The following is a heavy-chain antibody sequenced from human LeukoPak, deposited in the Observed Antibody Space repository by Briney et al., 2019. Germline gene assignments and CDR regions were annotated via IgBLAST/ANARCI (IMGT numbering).Heavy chain of an antibody. J-gene: IGHJ4*02. CDR2: ISSTSSAK. V-gene: IGHV3-48*01. CDR1: GFTLSNYG. CDR3: ARGGAARPDY. D-gene: IGHD6-6*01. Sequence: GGSLRLSCVASGFTLSNYGMNWVRQAPGKGLDWVSYISSTSSAKNYADSVKGQFTISRDNGKRSLYLQMDSLRVEDTGVYYCARGGAARPDYWGQGTLVTVSS.